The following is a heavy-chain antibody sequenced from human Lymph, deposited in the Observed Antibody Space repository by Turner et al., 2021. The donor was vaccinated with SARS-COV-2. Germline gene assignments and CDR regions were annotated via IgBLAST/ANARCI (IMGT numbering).Heavy chain of an antibody. J-gene: IGHJ6*02. Sequence: QVQLVESGGGVVQPGRSLRVSCAASGFTLSACVMHWVRQAPGKGLEWVAVISYDGSNKHYAYSVQGRFTISRYNSKNTLYLQMNSLRAEDTALYNCARVLIDSRYSSCWYYYNYAMDVWGQGTTVTVSS. CDR3: ARVLIDSRYSSCWYYYNYAMDV. V-gene: IGHV3-30-3*01. D-gene: IGHD6-19*01. CDR1: GFTLSACV. CDR2: ISYDGSNK.